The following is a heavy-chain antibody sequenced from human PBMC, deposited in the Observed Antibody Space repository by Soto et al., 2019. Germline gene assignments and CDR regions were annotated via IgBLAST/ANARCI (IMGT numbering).Heavy chain of an antibody. CDR2: IWYDGSNK. V-gene: IGHV3-33*01. CDR1: GFTFNSYG. D-gene: IGHD1-26*01. J-gene: IGHJ3*02. CDR3: ARVVSIVGARDAFDI. Sequence: QVQLVEAGGGGVQPGRSLRLSCAASGFTFNSYGMHWVRQAPGKGLEWVAVIWYDGSNKYYADSVKGRFTISRDNSKNTLYLQMNSLRAEDTAVYYCARVVSIVGARDAFDIWGQGTMVTVSS.